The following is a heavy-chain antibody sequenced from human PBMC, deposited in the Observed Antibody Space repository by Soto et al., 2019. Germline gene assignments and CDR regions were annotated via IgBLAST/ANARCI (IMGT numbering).Heavy chain of an antibody. CDR1: GYTFTSYA. CDR2: INAGNGNT. CDR3: ARSIGVVTALDY. V-gene: IGHV1-3*05. Sequence: QVQLVQSGAEEKKPGASVKVSCKASGYTFTSYAMHWVRQAPGQRLEWMGWINAGNGNTKYSQKFQGRVTITRDTSASTAYMELSSLRSEDTAVYYCARSIGVVTALDYGGQGTLVTVS. J-gene: IGHJ4*02. D-gene: IGHD2-21*02.